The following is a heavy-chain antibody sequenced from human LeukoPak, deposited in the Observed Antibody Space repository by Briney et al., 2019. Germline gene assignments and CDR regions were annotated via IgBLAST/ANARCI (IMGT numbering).Heavy chain of an antibody. V-gene: IGHV1-8*02. J-gene: IGHJ4*02. CDR1: GYTFTGYG. D-gene: IGHD7-27*01. Sequence: SVKVSCKASGYTFTGYGISWVRQAPGQGLEWMGWMNPNSGNTTYAQKFQGRLTMTRSTSITTAYMELSSLRSEDTAVYYCARGVSHWGAFDYWGQGTLVTVSS. CDR3: ARGVSHWGAFDY. CDR2: MNPNSGNT.